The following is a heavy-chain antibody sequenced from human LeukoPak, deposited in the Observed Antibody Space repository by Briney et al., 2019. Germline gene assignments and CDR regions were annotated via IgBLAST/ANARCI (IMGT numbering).Heavy chain of an antibody. CDR3: AKDRVRYCSSTSCEYFDY. V-gene: IGHV3-23*01. Sequence: PGGSLRLSCAASGFTFSSYGMSWVRQAPGKGLEWVSAISGSGGSTYYADSVKGRFTISRDSSKNTLYLQMNSLRAEDTAVYYCAKDRVRYCSSTSCEYFDYWGQGTLVTVSS. CDR2: ISGSGGST. J-gene: IGHJ4*02. CDR1: GFTFSSYG. D-gene: IGHD2-2*01.